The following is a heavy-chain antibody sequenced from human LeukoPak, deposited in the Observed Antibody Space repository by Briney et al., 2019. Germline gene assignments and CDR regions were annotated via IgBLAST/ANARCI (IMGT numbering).Heavy chain of an antibody. V-gene: IGHV4-59*01. Sequence: PSETLSLTCTVSGGSISSYYWSWIRQPPGKGLEWIGYIYYSGSTNYNPSLKSRVTISVDTSKNQFSLKLSSVTAADTAVYYCARVPGDRRGRERGYFDYWGQGTLVTVSS. D-gene: IGHD3-10*01. CDR3: ARVPGDRRGRERGYFDY. CDR2: IYYSGST. CDR1: GGSISSYY. J-gene: IGHJ4*02.